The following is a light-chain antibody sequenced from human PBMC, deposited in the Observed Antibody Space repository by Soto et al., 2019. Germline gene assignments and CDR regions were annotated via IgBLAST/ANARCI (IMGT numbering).Light chain of an antibody. V-gene: IGKV1-39*01. CDR1: QSISNY. CDR2: AAS. CDR3: QQSYSTPFT. J-gene: IGKJ3*01. Sequence: DIQMTQSPSSLSASVGDSVTITCRASQSISNYLNWYQQKPGKAPKLLVYAASSLQSGGPSRFSGSGSGTDFTLTISSLQPEDFATYYCQQSYSTPFTFGPGTKVDIK.